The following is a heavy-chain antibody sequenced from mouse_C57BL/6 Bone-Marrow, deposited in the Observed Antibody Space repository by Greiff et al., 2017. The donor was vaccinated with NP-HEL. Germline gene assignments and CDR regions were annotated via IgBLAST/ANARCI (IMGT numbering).Heavy chain of an antibody. CDR2: FDPSDSYT. CDR3: AKQGILGYFAV. CDR1: GYTFPSYW. Sequence: QVQLQQPGAELVRPGTSVKLSCKASGYTFPSYWMHWVKQRPGQGLEWIGVFDPSDSYTNYNQNFKGKATLPVDTSSSTAYMQRSSLTSEDSAVYYCAKQGILGYFAVWGTGTTVTVSS. J-gene: IGHJ1*03. V-gene: IGHV1-59*01.